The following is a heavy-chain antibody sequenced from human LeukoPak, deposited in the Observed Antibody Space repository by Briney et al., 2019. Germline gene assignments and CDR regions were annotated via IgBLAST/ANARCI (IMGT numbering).Heavy chain of an antibody. CDR2: TSAYNGNT. CDR3: GRGNGHTAMVPPGDY. Sequence: ASVKVCCKASVYTFTSYGISWVRQAPGQGLEWMGWTSAYNGNTNYAQKLQGRVTMTTETSTSTASMELRSLRSDDTAVYYWGRGNGHTAMVPPGDYWGQGTLVTVSS. CDR1: VYTFTSYG. V-gene: IGHV1-18*04. D-gene: IGHD5-18*01. J-gene: IGHJ4*02.